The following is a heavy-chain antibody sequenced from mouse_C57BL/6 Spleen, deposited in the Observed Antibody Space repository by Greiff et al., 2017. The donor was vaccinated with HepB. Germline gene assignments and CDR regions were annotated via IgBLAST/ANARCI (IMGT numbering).Heavy chain of an antibody. CDR1: GYTFTSYW. CDR3: ARGGYYGSSYYAMDY. CDR2: IDPSDSET. V-gene: IGHV1-52*01. J-gene: IGHJ4*01. Sequence: QVQLQQPGAELVRPGSSVKLSCKASGYTFTSYWMHWVKQRPIQGLEWIGNIDPSDSETHYNQKFKDKATLTVDNSSSTAYMQLSSLTSEDSAVYYCARGGYYGSSYYAMDYWGQGTSVTVSS. D-gene: IGHD1-1*01.